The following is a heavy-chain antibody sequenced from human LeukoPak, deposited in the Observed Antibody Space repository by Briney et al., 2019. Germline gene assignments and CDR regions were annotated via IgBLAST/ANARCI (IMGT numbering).Heavy chain of an antibody. D-gene: IGHD2-2*01. CDR3: AKQPLTYCSSTTCYVDY. J-gene: IGHJ4*02. CDR1: GFTFSSYA. CDR2: ISGSGGST. V-gene: IGHV3-23*01. Sequence: GGSLRLSCAASGFTFSSYAMSWVRQVPGKGLEWVSAISGSGGSTYYADSVKGRFTISRDNSKNTLYLQMNSLRAEDTAVYYCAKQPLTYCSSTTCYVDYWGQGTLVTVSS.